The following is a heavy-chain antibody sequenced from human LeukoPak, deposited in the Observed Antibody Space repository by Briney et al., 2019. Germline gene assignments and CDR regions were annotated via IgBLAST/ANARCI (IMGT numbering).Heavy chain of an antibody. J-gene: IGHJ4*02. D-gene: IGHD6-19*01. CDR3: AKDSYSSGWSRWDY. V-gene: IGHV4-34*01. Sequence: SETLSLTCAVYGGSFSGYYWSWIRQPPGKGLEWIGEINHSGSTNYNPSLKSRVTISVDTSKNQFSLKLSSVTAADTAVYYCAKDSYSSGWSRWDYWGQGTLVTVSS. CDR2: INHSGST. CDR1: GGSFSGYY.